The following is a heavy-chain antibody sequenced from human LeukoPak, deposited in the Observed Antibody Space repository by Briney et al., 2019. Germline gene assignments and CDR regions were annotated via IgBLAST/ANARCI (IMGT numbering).Heavy chain of an antibody. V-gene: IGHV1-18*01. CDR2: ISAYNGNT. J-gene: IGHJ5*02. Sequence: GASVKVSCKASGGTFSSYDFTFTSYAISWVRQAPGQGLAWMGWISAYNGNTNYAQKIQGRVTMTTDTSTSTAYMELRSLRSDDTAVYYCARGRHVQQSGNWFDPWGQGTLVTVSS. CDR3: ARGRHVQQSGNWFDP. D-gene: IGHD6-13*01. CDR1: GGTFSSYDFTFTSYA.